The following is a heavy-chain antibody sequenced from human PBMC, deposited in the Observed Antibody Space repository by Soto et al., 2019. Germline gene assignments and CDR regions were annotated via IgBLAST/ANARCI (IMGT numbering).Heavy chain of an antibody. CDR2: ISAYNGNT. D-gene: IGHD4-17*01. V-gene: IGHV1-18*01. Sequence: QVQLVQSGAEVKKPGASVKVSCKASGYTFSGYGINWVRQAPGQGLEWMGWISAYNGNTKYAQKCQGRVTLTTATSTSTAHMELRSLRSDDTAVYFCARSSSDYGDDGLSLGYWGQGTLVTVSS. CDR3: ARSSSDYGDDGLSLGY. CDR1: GYTFSGYG. J-gene: IGHJ4*02.